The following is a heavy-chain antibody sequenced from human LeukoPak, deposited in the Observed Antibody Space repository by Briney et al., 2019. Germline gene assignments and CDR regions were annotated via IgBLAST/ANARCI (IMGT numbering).Heavy chain of an antibody. Sequence: GSLKPPCAAFGFTLSRYAMSWVRQAPGKGVEWVSAISGSGGSTYYADSVKGRFTISRDNSKNTLYLQMNSLRAEDTAVYYCAKDRITGTTNIWGQGTMVTVSS. D-gene: IGHD1-7*01. J-gene: IGHJ3*02. V-gene: IGHV3-23*01. CDR1: GFTLSRYA. CDR3: AKDRITGTTNI. CDR2: ISGSGGST.